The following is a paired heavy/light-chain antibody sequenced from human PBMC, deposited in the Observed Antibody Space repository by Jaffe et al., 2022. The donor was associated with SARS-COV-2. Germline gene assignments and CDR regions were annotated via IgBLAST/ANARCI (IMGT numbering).Light chain of an antibody. CDR3: ETWDGNAHV. CDR2: LEGSGRY. V-gene: IGLV4-60*03. J-gene: IGLJ1*01. CDR1: SGHSDYI. Sequence: QPVLTQSSSASASLGSSVRLTCTLSSGHSDYIIAWHQQQPGKAPRCLMKLEGSGRYNKGSGVPDRFSGSSSGADRYLTISNLQSEDEADYYCETWDGNAHVFGTGTKVTVL.
Heavy chain of an antibody. Sequence: QVQLQESGPGLVKPSETLSLTCTVSDDSISSYYWSWIRQPAGKGLEWIGRIYTSGSTNYNPSLKSRVTMSVDTSKNQFSLKLSSVTAADTAVYYCARDSVYRSAAGTWVYWYLDLWGRGTLVTVSS. CDR2: IYTSGST. J-gene: IGHJ2*01. V-gene: IGHV4-4*07. D-gene: IGHD6-13*01. CDR3: ARDSVYRSAAGTWVYWYLDL. CDR1: DDSISSYY.